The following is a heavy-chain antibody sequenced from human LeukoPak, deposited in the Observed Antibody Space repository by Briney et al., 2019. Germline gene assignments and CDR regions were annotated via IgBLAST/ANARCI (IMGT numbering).Heavy chain of an antibody. D-gene: IGHD7-27*01. J-gene: IGHJ4*02. CDR2: ISAYNGNT. CDR3: ARDLGSYYAY. V-gene: IGHV1-18*04. CDR1: GYTFTSYY. Sequence: ASVKVSCKASGYTFTSYYMHWVRQAPGQGLEWMGWISAYNGNTNYAQKLQGRVTMTTDTSTSTAYMELRSLRSDDTAVYYCARDLGSYYAYWGQGTLVTVSS.